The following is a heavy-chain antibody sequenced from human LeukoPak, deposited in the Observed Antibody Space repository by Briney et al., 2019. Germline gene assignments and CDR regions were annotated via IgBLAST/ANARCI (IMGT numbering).Heavy chain of an antibody. CDR3: AREVDFWSGFQGYFEY. V-gene: IGHV3-11*04. CDR2: ISSSGSTI. CDR1: GITFSTAW. D-gene: IGHD3-3*01. Sequence: PGGSLTLSCAASGITFSTAWMSWFRQAPGKGLEWVSYISSSGSTIYYADSVKGRFTISRDNAKNSLYLQMNSLRAEDTAVYYCAREVDFWSGFQGYFEYWGQGTLLTVSS. J-gene: IGHJ4*02.